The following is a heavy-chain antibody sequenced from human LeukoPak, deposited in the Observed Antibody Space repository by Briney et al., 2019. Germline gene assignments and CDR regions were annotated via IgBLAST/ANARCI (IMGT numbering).Heavy chain of an antibody. CDR2: IYYSGST. D-gene: IGHD3-3*01. V-gene: IGHV4-59*01. J-gene: IGHJ6*03. CDR1: SRSISSYY. Sequence: SETLSLTCTVSSRSISSYYWSWLRQPPGKGLEWVGYIYYSGSTNYNPSLKSRITISVDTSKDQFSLKLSSVAAADTAVYYCARDDRPYYDFWSGYSGDYYMDVWGKGTTVTVSS. CDR3: ARDDRPYYDFWSGYSGDYYMDV.